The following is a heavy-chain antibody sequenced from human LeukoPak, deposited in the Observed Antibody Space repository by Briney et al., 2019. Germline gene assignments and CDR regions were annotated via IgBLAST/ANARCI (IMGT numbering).Heavy chain of an antibody. CDR3: ASHAAQRVAFDI. CDR2: IIPIFGTA. CDR1: GGTFSSYA. Sequence: SVKVSCKASGGTFSSYAISWVRQAPGQGLEWMGGIIPIFGTANYAQKLQGRVTITADKSTSTAYMELSSLRSEDTAVYYCASHAAQRVAFDIWGQGTMVTVSS. V-gene: IGHV1-69*06. D-gene: IGHD6-6*01. J-gene: IGHJ3*02.